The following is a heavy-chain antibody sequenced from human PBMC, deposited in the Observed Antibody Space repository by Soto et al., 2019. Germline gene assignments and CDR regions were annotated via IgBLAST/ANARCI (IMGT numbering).Heavy chain of an antibody. V-gene: IGHV1-18*01. Sequence: ASVKVSCKASGYTFTSYGISWVRQAPGQGLEWMGWISAYNGNTNYAQKLQGRVTMTTDTSTSTAYMELRSLRSDDTAVYYCARIHDYYDSSGYSELPFDYGGQGTLVTVPQ. CDR3: ARIHDYYDSSGYSELPFDY. D-gene: IGHD3-22*01. J-gene: IGHJ4*02. CDR1: GYTFTSYG. CDR2: ISAYNGNT.